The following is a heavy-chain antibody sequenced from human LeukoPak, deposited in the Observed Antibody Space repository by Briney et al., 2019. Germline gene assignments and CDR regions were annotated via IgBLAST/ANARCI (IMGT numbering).Heavy chain of an antibody. D-gene: IGHD1-26*01. CDR1: GGTFSSYA. CDR2: IIPIFGTA. V-gene: IGHV1-69*13. Sequence: SVKVSCKASGGTFSSYAISWVRQAPGQGLEWMGGIIPIFGTANYAQKFQGRVTITADESTSTAYMELSSLRSEDTAVYYCASSFGFKVAPYYMLDYWGQGTLVTVSS. CDR3: ASSFGFKVAPYYMLDY. J-gene: IGHJ4*02.